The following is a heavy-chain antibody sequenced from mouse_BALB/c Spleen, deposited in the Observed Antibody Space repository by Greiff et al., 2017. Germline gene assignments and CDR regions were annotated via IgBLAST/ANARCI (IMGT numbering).Heavy chain of an antibody. Sequence: EVQRVESGGGLVQPGGSMKLSCVASGFTFSSYWMSWVRQSPEKGLEWVAEIRLKSDNYATHYAESVKGKFTISRDDSKSRLYLQMNSLRAEDTGIYYCKIYYGYFDVWGAGTTVTVSS. CDR3: KIYYGYFDV. CDR2: IRLKSDNYAT. D-gene: IGHD2-1*01. CDR1: GFTFSSYW. J-gene: IGHJ1*01. V-gene: IGHV6-6*02.